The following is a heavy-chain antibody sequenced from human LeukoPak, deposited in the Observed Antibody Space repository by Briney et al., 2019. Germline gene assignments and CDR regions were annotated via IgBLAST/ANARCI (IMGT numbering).Heavy chain of an antibody. D-gene: IGHD6-13*01. CDR2: IKQDGSER. J-gene: IGHJ4*02. CDR1: GFTFSSYA. V-gene: IGHV3-7*01. Sequence: QAGGSLRLSCAASGFTFSSYAMSWVRQAPGKGLEWVANIKQDGSERYYVDSVKGRFSISRDNAKKSLYLQMNSLRAEDSAVFYCARERGYSSSWYGGLEYWGQGTLVTVSS. CDR3: ARERGYSSSWYGGLEY.